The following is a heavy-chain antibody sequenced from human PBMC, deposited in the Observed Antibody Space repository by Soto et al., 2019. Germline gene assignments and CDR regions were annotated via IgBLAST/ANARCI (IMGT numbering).Heavy chain of an antibody. V-gene: IGHV3-15*01. Sequence: EVHLVESGGGLVKPGGSLRLSCEVSGFTFSDAWMNWVRQAPGKGLEWVGRIKTKREDVTTESAALVKDKFIISREDSTHMVYLQMNSLKPEDTAVYYCTTGGLFYARFDYWGQGTLVTVAS. CDR3: TTGGLFYARFDY. J-gene: IGHJ4*01. CDR1: GFTFSDAW. CDR2: IKTKREDVTT. D-gene: IGHD2-8*01.